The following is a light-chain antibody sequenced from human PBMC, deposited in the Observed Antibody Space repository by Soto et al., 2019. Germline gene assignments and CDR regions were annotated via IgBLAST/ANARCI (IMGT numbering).Light chain of an antibody. CDR3: QQYNDWPPWT. CDR1: QGVSSN. Sequence: EIVMTQSPATLSVSPGERATLSCRATQGVSSNLAWYQQKPGQAPRLLIYGASTRATGIQARFSGSGSETEFTLTISSLQSEDFAVYYCQQYNDWPPWTFGQGTKVEIK. V-gene: IGKV3-15*01. J-gene: IGKJ1*01. CDR2: GAS.